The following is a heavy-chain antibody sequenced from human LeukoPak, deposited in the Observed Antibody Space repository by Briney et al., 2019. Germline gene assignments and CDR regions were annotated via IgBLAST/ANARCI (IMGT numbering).Heavy chain of an antibody. CDR2: INYRGST. J-gene: IGHJ4*02. CDR3: ASLGGYYNY. D-gene: IGHD3-22*01. CDR1: GGSINSGDFH. V-gene: IGHV4-30-4*01. Sequence: SETLSLTCSVSGGSINSGDFHWSWVRQSPGTGLEWIGYINYRGSTDYNSSLRSRLIISVDTSKNHFSLKLNSVTAADTAVYYCASLGGYYNYWGQGRLVIVSS.